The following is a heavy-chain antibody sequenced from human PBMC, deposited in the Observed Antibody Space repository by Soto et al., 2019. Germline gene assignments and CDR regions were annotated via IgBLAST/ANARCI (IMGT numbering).Heavy chain of an antibody. V-gene: IGHV1-69*13. CDR2: IIPIFGTA. D-gene: IGHD3-9*01. CDR3: ARGYDIHYYYYGMDV. Sequence: GPSVKVSCKASGGTFSSYAISWVRQAPGQGLEWMGGIIPIFGTANYAQKFQGRVTITADESTSTAYMELSSLRSEDTAVYYCARGYDIHYYYYGMDVWGQGTTVTVSS. J-gene: IGHJ6*02. CDR1: GGTFSSYA.